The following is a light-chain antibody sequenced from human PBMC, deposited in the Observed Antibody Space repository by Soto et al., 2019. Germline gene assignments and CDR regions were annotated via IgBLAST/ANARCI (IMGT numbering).Light chain of an antibody. V-gene: IGKV3-15*01. CDR1: QSVGSN. Sequence: EVVMTQSPATLSVSPGERATLSCRASQSVGSNLAWYQKKPGQAPRLLIYGAATRATGVPARFSGSGSGTEFTLTISSLQSEDFALYYCQLYSDWPPVTFGGATKVEIK. CDR3: QLYSDWPPVT. J-gene: IGKJ4*01. CDR2: GAA.